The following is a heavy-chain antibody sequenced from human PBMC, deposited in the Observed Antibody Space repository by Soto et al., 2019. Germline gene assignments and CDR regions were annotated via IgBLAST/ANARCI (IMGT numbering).Heavy chain of an antibody. J-gene: IGHJ4*02. CDR1: GFTFSNYW. CDR2: INTDGSAA. V-gene: IGHV3-74*01. Sequence: EVQLVESGGGLVQPGGSLRLSCAASGFTFSNYWMHWVRRVPGEGLVWVSRINTDGSAANYADSVKGRFTVARDNDKNTQYLQMNSLRAEDTAVYYCARDGGGYGGQGELVTVSS. D-gene: IGHD2-15*01. CDR3: ARDGGGY.